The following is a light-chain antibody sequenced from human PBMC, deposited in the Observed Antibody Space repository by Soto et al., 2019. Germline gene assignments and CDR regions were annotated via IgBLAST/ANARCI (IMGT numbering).Light chain of an antibody. CDR3: SSYTSSSTVV. J-gene: IGLJ2*01. Sequence: QSVLTQPASVSGSPGQSITISCTGTSSDVGGYNYVSWYQHLPGKAPKLMIYDVSNRPSGVSNRFSGSKSGNTASLTISGLQAEDESDYYCSSYTSSSTVVFGGGTKLTLL. CDR2: DVS. CDR1: SSDVGGYNY. V-gene: IGLV2-14*03.